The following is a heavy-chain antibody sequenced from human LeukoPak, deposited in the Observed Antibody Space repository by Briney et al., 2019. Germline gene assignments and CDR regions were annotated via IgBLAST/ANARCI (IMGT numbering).Heavy chain of an antibody. CDR1: GGSFSGYY. CDR3: ARGDNDLTTDY. CDR2: INHSGST. J-gene: IGHJ4*02. V-gene: IGHV4-34*01. Sequence: SETLSLTCAVYGGSFSGYYWSWIRQPPGKGLEWIGEINHSGSTNYNPSLKSRVTISVDTSKSQFSLKLSSVTAADTAVYYCARGDNDLTTDYWGQGTLVTASS. D-gene: IGHD4-11*01.